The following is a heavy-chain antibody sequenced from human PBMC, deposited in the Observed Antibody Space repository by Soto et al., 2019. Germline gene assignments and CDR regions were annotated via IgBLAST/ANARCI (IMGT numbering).Heavy chain of an antibody. V-gene: IGHV3-74*01. J-gene: IGHJ4*02. Sequence: EVQLVESGGGLVQPGGSLRLSCAASGCTFSSYWMHWVRQAPGKGLVWVSRINSDGSSTSYAVSVKGRFTISRDNAKNTLYLQMNSRRAEDTAVYYCVRTSLVVAAATREDYWGQGTLVTVSS. D-gene: IGHD2-15*01. CDR2: INSDGSST. CDR3: VRTSLVVAAATREDY. CDR1: GCTFSSYW.